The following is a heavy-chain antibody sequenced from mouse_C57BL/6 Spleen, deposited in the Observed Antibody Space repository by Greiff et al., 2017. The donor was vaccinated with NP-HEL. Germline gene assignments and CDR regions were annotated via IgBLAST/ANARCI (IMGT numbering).Heavy chain of an antibody. CDR3: AREENYYGSSYGFAY. CDR2: ISYDGSN. Sequence: EVQLQESGPGLVKPSQSLSLTCSVTGYSITSGYYWNWIRQFPGNKLEWMGYISYDGSNNYNPSLKNRISITRDTSKNQFFLKLNSVTTEDTATYYCAREENYYGSSYGFAYWGQGTLVTVSA. J-gene: IGHJ3*01. V-gene: IGHV3-6*01. D-gene: IGHD1-1*01. CDR1: GYSITSGYY.